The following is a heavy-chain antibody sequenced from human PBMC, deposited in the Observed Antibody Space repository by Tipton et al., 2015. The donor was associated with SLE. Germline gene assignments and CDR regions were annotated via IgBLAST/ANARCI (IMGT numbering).Heavy chain of an antibody. V-gene: IGHV4-39*07. CDR3: ARDLSTSWFDY. Sequence: TLSLTCTVSGDSITSSSYYWGWIRQPPGKGLEWIGSIYYNGNTYYNPSLKSRVTISVDTSKTQFSLKLSSVTAADTAIYYCARDLSTSWFDYWGQGTLVTVSS. D-gene: IGHD2-2*01. CDR2: IYYNGNT. CDR1: GDSITSSSYY. J-gene: IGHJ4*02.